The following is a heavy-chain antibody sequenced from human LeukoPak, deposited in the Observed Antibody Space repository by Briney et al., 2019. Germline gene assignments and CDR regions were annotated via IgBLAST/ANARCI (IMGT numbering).Heavy chain of an antibody. CDR3: AKGTGSGWRYFYY. J-gene: IGHJ4*02. Sequence: GGSLRLSCAASGFTFSNYAMSWVRQAPGKGLDWVSVFSGRGDSTYHADSLKGRFIISRDDSKSTVYLQMDSLRAEDTAVYYCAKGTGSGWRYFYYCVQGTQVADCS. CDR2: FSGRGDST. CDR1: GFTFSNYA. D-gene: IGHD6-25*01. V-gene: IGHV3-23*01.